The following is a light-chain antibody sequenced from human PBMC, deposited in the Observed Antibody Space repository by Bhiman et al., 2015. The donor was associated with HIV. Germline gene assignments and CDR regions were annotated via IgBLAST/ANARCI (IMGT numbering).Light chain of an antibody. CDR3: QSADSSGTYEV. CDR2: KDS. J-gene: IGLJ3*02. Sequence: ELTQPPSVSVSPGQTARITCSGDALPKQYAYWYQQKPGQAPVLVIYKDSERPSGIPERFSGSSSGTTVTLTISGVQAEDEADYYCQSADSSGTYEVFGGGTKLTVL. V-gene: IGLV3-25*03. CDR1: ALPKQY.